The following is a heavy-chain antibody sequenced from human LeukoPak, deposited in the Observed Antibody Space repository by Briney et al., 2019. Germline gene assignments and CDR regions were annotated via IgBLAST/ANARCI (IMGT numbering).Heavy chain of an antibody. J-gene: IGHJ4*02. Sequence: GGSLRPSCAASGFTFSSYAMHWVRQAPGKGLEWVAVISYDGSNKYYADSVKGRFTISRDNSKNTLYLQMNSLRAEDTAVYYCAREVLYYDYVWGSYRPYFDYWGQGTLVTVSS. D-gene: IGHD3-16*02. CDR3: AREVLYYDYVWGSYRPYFDY. CDR2: ISYDGSNK. CDR1: GFTFSSYA. V-gene: IGHV3-30-3*01.